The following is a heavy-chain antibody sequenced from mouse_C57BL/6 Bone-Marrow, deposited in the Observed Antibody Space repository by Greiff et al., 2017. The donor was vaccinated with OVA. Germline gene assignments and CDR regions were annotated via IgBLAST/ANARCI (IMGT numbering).Heavy chain of an antibody. Sequence: VKLQESGPGLVAPSQSLSITCTVSGFSLTSYGVSWVRQPPGKGLEWLGVIWGDGSTNYHSALISRLSISKDNSKSQVFLKLNSLQTDDTATYYWAKPRLWLRHYAMDYWGQGTSVTVSS. CDR1: GFSLTSYG. CDR3: AKPRLWLRHYAMDY. V-gene: IGHV2-3*01. J-gene: IGHJ4*01. D-gene: IGHD2-2*01. CDR2: IWGDGST.